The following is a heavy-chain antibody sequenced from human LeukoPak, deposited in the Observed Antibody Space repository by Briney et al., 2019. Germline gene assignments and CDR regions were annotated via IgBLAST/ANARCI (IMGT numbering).Heavy chain of an antibody. Sequence: SEGSLRLSCAASGFTFSNYWMSWVRQAPGKGLEWVANIKQDASEKYYVNSVKGRFTIFRDNAKNSLNLQMNSLRPEDTAVYYCARDGWRFGELSDYWGQGTLVTVSS. J-gene: IGHJ4*02. CDR3: ARDGWRFGELSDY. CDR1: GFTFSNYW. D-gene: IGHD3-10*01. V-gene: IGHV3-7*04. CDR2: IKQDASEK.